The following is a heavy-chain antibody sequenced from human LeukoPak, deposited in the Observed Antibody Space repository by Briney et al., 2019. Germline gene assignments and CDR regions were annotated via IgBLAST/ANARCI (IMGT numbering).Heavy chain of an antibody. Sequence: GSLILSCAASGFTFSRYWMHWVRQAPGKGLEWVSRINSDGSSTSYADSVKGRFTISRDNAKNTLYLQMNSLRAEDTAVYYCASDTVDTAVGIDYWGQGTLVTVSS. J-gene: IGHJ4*02. D-gene: IGHD5-18*01. CDR2: INSDGSST. V-gene: IGHV3-74*01. CDR1: GFTFSRYW. CDR3: ASDTVDTAVGIDY.